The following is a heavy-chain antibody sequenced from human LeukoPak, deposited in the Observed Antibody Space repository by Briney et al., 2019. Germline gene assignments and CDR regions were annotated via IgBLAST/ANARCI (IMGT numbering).Heavy chain of an antibody. V-gene: IGHV3-21*01. D-gene: IGHD5-18*01. Sequence: PGGSLRLSSAASGFTFSSYSMNWVRQAPGKGLEWVSSISSSSSYIYYADSVKGRFTISRDNAKNSLYLQMNSLRAEDTAVYYCARDRGSYGYWIDYWGQGTLVTVSS. J-gene: IGHJ4*02. CDR1: GFTFSSYS. CDR2: ISSSSSYI. CDR3: ARDRGSYGYWIDY.